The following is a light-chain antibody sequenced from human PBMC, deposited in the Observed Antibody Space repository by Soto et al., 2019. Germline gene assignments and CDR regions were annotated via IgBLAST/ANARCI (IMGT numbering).Light chain of an antibody. CDR1: SSNIGAGPV. V-gene: IGLV1-40*01. CDR3: QSYDNSLSASV. Sequence: QSVLTQPPSVSGAPGQRVTISCTGSSSNIGAGPVVHWYQHFPGRAPNLLIYGSSNRPSGVPDRFSGSKSGTSASLAITGLQAEDEADYYCQSYDNSLSASVFGGGTKLTVL. J-gene: IGLJ2*01. CDR2: GSS.